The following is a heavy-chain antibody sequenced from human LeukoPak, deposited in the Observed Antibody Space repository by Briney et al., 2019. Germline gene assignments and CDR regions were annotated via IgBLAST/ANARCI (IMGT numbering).Heavy chain of an antibody. V-gene: IGHV3-30*02. CDR2: IRNHGNNE. CDR3: PKDPLLYWAGDAFDI. CDR1: GLTFSNFG. J-gene: IGHJ3*02. D-gene: IGHD2-8*02. Sequence: GGSLRLSCAASGLTFSNFGIHWVRQGRGKGLEWVAYIRNHGNNEYYADSVKGRFTISRDNSRNTVYLQMNSLRDEDTGLYYCPKDPLLYWAGDAFDIWGQGTMVTVSS.